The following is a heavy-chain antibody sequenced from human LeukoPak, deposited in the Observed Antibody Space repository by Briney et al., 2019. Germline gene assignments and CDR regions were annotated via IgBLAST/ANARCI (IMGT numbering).Heavy chain of an antibody. CDR1: GGSFSGYY. V-gene: IGHV4-34*01. CDR3: ARAPGYSSSSGGLDP. J-gene: IGHJ5*02. CDR2: INHSGST. D-gene: IGHD6-6*01. Sequence: SETLSLTCAVYGGSFSGYYWSWIRQPPGKGLEWIGEINHSGSTNYNPSLKSRVTISVDTSKNQFSLKLSSVTAADTAVYYCARAPGYSSSSGGLDPWGQGTLVTVSS.